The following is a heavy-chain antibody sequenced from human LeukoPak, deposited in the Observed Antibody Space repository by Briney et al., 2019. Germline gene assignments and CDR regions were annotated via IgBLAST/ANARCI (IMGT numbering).Heavy chain of an antibody. D-gene: IGHD2-2*01. J-gene: IGHJ4*02. CDR2: INPNSGDT. V-gene: IGHV1-2*02. CDR3: AREEGFCRSTSCSAPFDY. CDR1: GYTFTGYY. Sequence: ASVKVSCKASGYTFTGYYMHWVRQAPGQGLEWMGWINPNSGDTIYAQKFQGRVTMTRDTSISTAYMELSRLRSDDTAMYYCAREEGFCRSTSCSAPFDYWGQGTLVTVSS.